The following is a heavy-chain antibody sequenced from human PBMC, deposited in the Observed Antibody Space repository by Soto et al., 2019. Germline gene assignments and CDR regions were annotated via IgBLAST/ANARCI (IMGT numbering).Heavy chain of an antibody. Sequence: QVQLVQSGAEVKEPGASVKVSCKAAGYTFTSYGFSWVRQAPGQGLEWMGWISTYNGDTHYAQNRQGRVTMTTDTSTSTAYMELRSLRSDDTAVYYCARSNGIAAAGPPFDYWGQGTLFTVSS. J-gene: IGHJ4*02. CDR3: ARSNGIAAAGPPFDY. D-gene: IGHD6-13*01. V-gene: IGHV1-18*01. CDR1: GYTFTSYG. CDR2: ISTYNGDT.